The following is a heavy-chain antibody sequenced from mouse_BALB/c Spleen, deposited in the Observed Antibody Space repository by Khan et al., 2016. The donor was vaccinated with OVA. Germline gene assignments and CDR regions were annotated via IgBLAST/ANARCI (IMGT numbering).Heavy chain of an antibody. D-gene: IGHD3-3*01. CDR3: ARSAV. J-gene: IGHJ2*01. V-gene: IGHV5-6-3*01. CDR1: RFTISSYG. Sequence: VQLVEPGGGIVQPGGSLKRFCAASRFTISSYGMSPVRQPPDKRLELVATIDSSGGSTDYPASVKRRFTISGDNPKNALYLQMRSLKSEDTAMYFGARSAVWGQGTTLTVSS. CDR2: IDSSGGST.